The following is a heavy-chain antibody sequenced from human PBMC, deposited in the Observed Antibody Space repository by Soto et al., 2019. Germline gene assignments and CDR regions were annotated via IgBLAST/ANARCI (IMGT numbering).Heavy chain of an antibody. CDR1: GGSISSGGYD. D-gene: IGHD5-18*01. CDR2: IYYSGST. CDR3: ARDWRGYSYGYYYYYGMDV. Sequence: PSETLSLTCTVSGGSISSGGYDWSWIRQHPXKGLEWIGYIYYSGSTYYNPSLKSRVTISVDTSKNQFSLKLSSVTAADTAVYYCARDWRGYSYGYYYYYGMDVWGQGTTVTVSS. J-gene: IGHJ6*02. V-gene: IGHV4-31*03.